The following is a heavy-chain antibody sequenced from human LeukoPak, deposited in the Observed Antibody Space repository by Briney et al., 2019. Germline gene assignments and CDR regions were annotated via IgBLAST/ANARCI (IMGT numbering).Heavy chain of an antibody. CDR1: GFTFSSYA. D-gene: IGHD1-26*01. V-gene: IGHV3-30-3*01. J-gene: IGHJ3*02. CDR2: ISYGGSNK. CDR3: ARPKGELGICAFDI. Sequence: SGGSLRLSCAASGFTFSSYAMHWVRQAPGKGLEWVAVISYGGSNKYSSDSEKGRFSISRDNYKNTQYLQMNSMRAGDTAVYYCARPKGELGICAFDIWGQGTMVTVSS.